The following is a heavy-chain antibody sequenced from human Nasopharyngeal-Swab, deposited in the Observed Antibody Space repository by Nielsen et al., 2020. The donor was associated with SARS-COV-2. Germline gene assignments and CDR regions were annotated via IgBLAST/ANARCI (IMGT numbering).Heavy chain of an antibody. Sequence: GESLKISCSASGFTFSSYAMHWVRQAPGKGLEYVSAISSNGGSTYYADSVKGRFTISRDNSKNTLYLQMSSLRAEDTAVYYCVKGQYCSSTSCYVSGSSYYYYGMDVWGQGTTVTVSS. J-gene: IGHJ6*02. CDR3: VKGQYCSSTSCYVSGSSYYYYGMDV. CDR1: GFTFSSYA. D-gene: IGHD2-2*01. CDR2: ISSNGGST. V-gene: IGHV3-64D*06.